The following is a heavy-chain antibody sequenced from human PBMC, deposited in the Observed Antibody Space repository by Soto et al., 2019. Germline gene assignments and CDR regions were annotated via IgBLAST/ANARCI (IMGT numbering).Heavy chain of an antibody. CDR3: ARTRVEDGLDAFDI. J-gene: IGHJ3*02. Sequence: GGSLRLSCAASGSAVSSNYMSWVRQAPGKGLEWVSILYPGGTTYYADSVKGRFTISRVNPQNTVSLLLNSLRAEDTAVYYCARTRVEDGLDAFDIWGQGTMVTVSS. CDR2: LYPGGTT. D-gene: IGHD2-2*01. V-gene: IGHV3-66*01. CDR1: GSAVSSNY.